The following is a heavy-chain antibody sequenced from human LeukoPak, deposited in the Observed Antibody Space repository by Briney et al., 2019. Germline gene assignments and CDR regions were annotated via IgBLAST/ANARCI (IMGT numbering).Heavy chain of an antibody. V-gene: IGHV1-69*04. D-gene: IGHD4-17*01. CDR1: GGTFSSYA. J-gene: IGHJ4*02. CDR3: ARGLDYGDSNEY. CDR2: IIPILGIA. Sequence: SVKVSCKASGGTFSSYAISWVRQAPGQGLEWMGRIIPILGIANYAQKFQGRVTITADKSTSTAYMELSSLRSEDTAVYYCARGLDYGDSNEYWGQGTLVTVSS.